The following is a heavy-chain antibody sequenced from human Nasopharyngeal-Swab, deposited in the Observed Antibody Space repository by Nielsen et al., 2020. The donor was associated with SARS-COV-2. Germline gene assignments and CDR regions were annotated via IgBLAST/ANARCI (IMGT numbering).Heavy chain of an antibody. CDR3: ARRGSRDYYDSSGYYKAPNWFDP. D-gene: IGHD3-22*01. Sequence: VRQMPGKGLEWMGIIYPGDSDTRYSPSFQGQVTISADKSVSTAYLRWSSLKASDTAMYYCARRGSRDYYDSSGYYKAPNWFDPWGQGTLVTVSS. CDR2: IYPGDSDT. J-gene: IGHJ5*02. V-gene: IGHV5-51*01.